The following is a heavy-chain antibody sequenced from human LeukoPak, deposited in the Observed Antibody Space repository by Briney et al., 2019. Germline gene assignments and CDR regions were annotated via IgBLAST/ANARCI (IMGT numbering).Heavy chain of an antibody. CDR3: ARGMPQGWVHWFDS. CDR2: IYTSGST. D-gene: IGHD1-26*01. V-gene: IGHV4-61*02. J-gene: IGHJ5*01. CDR1: GGSISSGSYY. Sequence: PSETLSLTCTVSGGSISSGSYYWSWIRQPAGKGLEWIGRIYTSGSTNYNPSLESRVTISVDTSKNQFSLKLRSVTAADTAVYYCARGMPQGWVHWFDSWGQGTLVTVSS.